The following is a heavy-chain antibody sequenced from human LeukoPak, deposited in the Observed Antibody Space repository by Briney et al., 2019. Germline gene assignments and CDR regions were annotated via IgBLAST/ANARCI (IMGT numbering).Heavy chain of an antibody. V-gene: IGHV4-59*01. J-gene: IGHJ4*02. CDR1: GGSISGYY. CDR3: ARGEWDLLFDY. CDR2: IFYSGST. Sequence: SETLSLTCTVSGGSISGYYWSWIRQPPGKGLEWTGYIFYSGSTNYNPSLKSRVTISVDTSKNLFSLKLSSVTAADTAVYYCARGEWDLLFDYWGQGTLVTVSS. D-gene: IGHD1-26*01.